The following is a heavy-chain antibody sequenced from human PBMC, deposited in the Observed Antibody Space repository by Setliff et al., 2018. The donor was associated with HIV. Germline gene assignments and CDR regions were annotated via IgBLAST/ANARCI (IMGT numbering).Heavy chain of an antibody. CDR1: GGSISSGDYY. D-gene: IGHD3-22*01. CDR3: ARRVVITTGSYYFDY. J-gene: IGHJ4*02. V-gene: IGHV4-30-4*08. CDR2: IYYTGST. Sequence: SETLSLTCTVSGGSISSGDYYWSWIRQPPGKGLEWIGYIYYTGSTYYNPSLKSRVTISVDTSKNQFSLKLSSVTPADTAVYYCARRVVITTGSYYFDYWAREPWSPSPQ.